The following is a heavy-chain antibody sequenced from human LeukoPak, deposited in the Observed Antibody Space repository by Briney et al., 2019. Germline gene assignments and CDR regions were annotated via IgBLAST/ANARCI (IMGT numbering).Heavy chain of an antibody. V-gene: IGHV1-46*01. Sequence: ASVKVSCKASGYTFTSYHMHWVRQAPGQGLEWMGIINPSGGTTNYAQKFRGRVTMTRDTSISTAYMELSRLRSDDTAVYYCARDESPMVRTPFDYWGQGTLVTVSS. CDR1: GYTFTSYH. CDR3: ARDESPMVRTPFDY. J-gene: IGHJ4*02. D-gene: IGHD3-10*01. CDR2: INPSGGTT.